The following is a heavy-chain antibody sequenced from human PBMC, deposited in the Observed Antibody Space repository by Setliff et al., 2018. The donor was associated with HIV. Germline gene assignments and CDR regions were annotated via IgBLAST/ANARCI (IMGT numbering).Heavy chain of an antibody. CDR3: ARVVVRGVTFIAEYFQH. J-gene: IGHJ1*01. V-gene: IGHV1-18*01. D-gene: IGHD3-10*01. CDR2: ISAYNGNT. Sequence: ASVKVSCKASGYTFTSYGISWVRQAPGQGLEWMGWISAYNGNTNYAQKLQGRVTMTTDTSTSTAYMELRSLRSDDTAVYYCARVVVRGVTFIAEYFQHGGQGTLVTGSS. CDR1: GYTFTSYG.